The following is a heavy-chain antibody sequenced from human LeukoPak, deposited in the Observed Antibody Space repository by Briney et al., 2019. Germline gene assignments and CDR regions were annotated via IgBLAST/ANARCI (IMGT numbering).Heavy chain of an antibody. Sequence: GGSLRLSCAASGFTFSSYAMHWVRQAPGKGLEWVAVISYDGSNKYYADSVKGRFTISRDNSKNTLYLQMNSLRAEDTAVYYCARDSTVVPAAIWGANSFDYWGQGALVTVSS. CDR2: ISYDGSNK. J-gene: IGHJ4*02. V-gene: IGHV3-30*04. CDR3: ARDSTVVPAAIWGANSFDY. CDR1: GFTFSSYA. D-gene: IGHD2-2*02.